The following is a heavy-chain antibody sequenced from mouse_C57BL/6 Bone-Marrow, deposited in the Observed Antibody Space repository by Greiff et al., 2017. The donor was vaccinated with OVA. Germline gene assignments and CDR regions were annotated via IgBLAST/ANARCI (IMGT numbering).Heavy chain of an antibody. J-gene: IGHJ4*01. Sequence: VQVVESGPGLVAPSQSLSFTCTVSGFSLTSYAISWVRQPPGKGLEWLGVIWTGGGTNYNSALKSRLSISKDNSKSQVFLKMNSLQTDDTARYYCARIELYDGYYVPYYYAMDYWGQGTSVTVSS. D-gene: IGHD2-3*01. CDR2: IWTGGGT. CDR3: ARIELYDGYYVPYYYAMDY. CDR1: GFSLTSYA. V-gene: IGHV2-9-1*01.